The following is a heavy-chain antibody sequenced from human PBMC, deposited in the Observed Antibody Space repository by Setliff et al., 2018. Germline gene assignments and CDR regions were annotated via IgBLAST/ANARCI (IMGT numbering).Heavy chain of an antibody. Sequence: PSETLSLTCTVSGGSISSHYWGWIRQPPGKGLEWIGSIYHSGSTYYNPSLKSRGTVSVDTSKTQFSLKLSSVTAADTAVYYCARAGGGYYGSGSYWSRGVFDYWGQGTLVTV. D-gene: IGHD3-10*01. CDR3: ARAGGGYYGSGSYWSRGVFDY. V-gene: IGHV4-39*07. CDR1: GGSISSHY. CDR2: IYHSGST. J-gene: IGHJ4*02.